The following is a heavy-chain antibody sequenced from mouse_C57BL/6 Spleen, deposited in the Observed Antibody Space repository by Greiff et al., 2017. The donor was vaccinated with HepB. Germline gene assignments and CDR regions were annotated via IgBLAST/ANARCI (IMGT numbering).Heavy chain of an antibody. D-gene: IGHD2-4*01. J-gene: IGHJ1*03. CDR2: IYPGDGDT. CDR1: GYAFSSSW. V-gene: IGHV1-82*01. CDR3: AREIYYDYYWYFDV. Sequence: VQLQQSGPELVKPGASVKISCKASGYAFSSSWMNWVKQRPGKGLEWIGRIYPGDGDTNYNGKFKGKATLTADKSSSTAYMQLSSLTSEDSAVYFCAREIYYDYYWYFDVWGTGTTVTVSS.